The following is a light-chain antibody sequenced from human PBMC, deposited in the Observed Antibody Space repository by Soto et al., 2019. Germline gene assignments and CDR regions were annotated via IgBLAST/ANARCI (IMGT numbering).Light chain of an antibody. Sequence: EIVLTQSPATLSLSPGERATLSCRASPSVFSSLAWYQQKPGQAPRLLIYGAATRATGIPARFSGSGSGTEFTLTISSLQSEDFAVYYCQQYHNWPAFGQGTKVDI. CDR1: PSVFSS. J-gene: IGKJ1*01. CDR3: QQYHNWPA. V-gene: IGKV3-15*01. CDR2: GAA.